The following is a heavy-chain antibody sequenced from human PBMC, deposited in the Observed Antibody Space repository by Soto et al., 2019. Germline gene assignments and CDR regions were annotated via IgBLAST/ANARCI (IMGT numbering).Heavy chain of an antibody. CDR1: GFTFGAAA. CDR3: ARDRLPRASVATPGYLDY. J-gene: IGHJ4*02. Sequence: LRLSCAASGFTFGAAAIHWVRQAPGKGLEWVAVISDDGSSKYYADSVRGRFTISRDNSQNTLDLQMNSLRTEDTAVYYCARDRLPRASVATPGYLDYWGPGSLVTVSS. CDR2: ISDDGSSK. D-gene: IGHD1-1*01. V-gene: IGHV3-30-3*01.